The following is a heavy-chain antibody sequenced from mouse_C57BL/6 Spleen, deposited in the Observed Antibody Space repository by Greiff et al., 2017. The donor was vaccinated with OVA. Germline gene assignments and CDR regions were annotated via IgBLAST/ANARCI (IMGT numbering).Heavy chain of an antibody. V-gene: IGHV1-26*01. Sequence: VQLQQSGPELVKPGASVKISCKASGYTFTDYYMNWVKQSHGKSLEWIGDINPNNGGTSYNQKFKGKATLTVDKSSSTAYMELRSLTSEDSAVYYCARGDLRGGAMDYWGQGTSVTVSS. CDR2: INPNNGGT. D-gene: IGHD1-1*01. CDR3: ARGDLRGGAMDY. CDR1: GYTFTDYY. J-gene: IGHJ4*01.